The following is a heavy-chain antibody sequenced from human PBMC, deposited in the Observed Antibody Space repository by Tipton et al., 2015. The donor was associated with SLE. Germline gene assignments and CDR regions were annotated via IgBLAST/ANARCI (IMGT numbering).Heavy chain of an antibody. J-gene: IGHJ4*02. Sequence: TLSLTCSVSGGSITNKYWSWIRQPPGKGLEWIGYLNYNGGATYSPSLKSRVTTSVDTSKNQFSLDLNPVTAADTAVYYCARIAIAPAMGEYYFDSWGQGTLVTVSS. CDR2: LNYNGGA. CDR3: ARIAIAPAMGEYYFDS. V-gene: IGHV4-59*08. D-gene: IGHD2-2*01. CDR1: GGSITNKY.